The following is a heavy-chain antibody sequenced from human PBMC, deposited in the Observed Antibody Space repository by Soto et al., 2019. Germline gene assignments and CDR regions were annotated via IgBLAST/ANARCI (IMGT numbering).Heavy chain of an antibody. CDR2: IIPIFGTA. J-gene: IGHJ4*02. CDR3: AREISSMDFDY. D-gene: IGHD6-6*01. V-gene: IGHV1-69*13. Sequence: GASVKVSCKASGGTFSSYAISWVRQAPGQGLEWMGGIIPIFGTANYAQKFQGRVTITADESTSTAYMELSRLRSDDTAVYYCAREISSMDFDYWGQGTLVTAS. CDR1: GGTFSSYA.